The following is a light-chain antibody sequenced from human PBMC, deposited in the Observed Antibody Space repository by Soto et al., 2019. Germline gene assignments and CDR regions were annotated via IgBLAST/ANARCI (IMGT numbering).Light chain of an antibody. J-gene: IGLJ2*01. CDR3: QAWGAGIQV. CDR2: LNSDGSH. V-gene: IGLV4-69*01. CDR1: SGHNNHA. Sequence: QPVLTQSPSASASLGASVKLTCTLSSGHNNHAIAWHQQQPEKGPRYLMKLNSDGSHNKGDGIPDRFSGSSSGAERYLTISSLHSEDEADYYCQAWGAGIQVFGGGTQLTVL.